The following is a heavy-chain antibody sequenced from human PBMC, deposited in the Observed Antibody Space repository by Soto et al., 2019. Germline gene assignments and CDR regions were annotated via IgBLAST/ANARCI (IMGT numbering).Heavy chain of an antibody. CDR3: APMVV. CDR2: IRQDGSQT. J-gene: IGHJ6*02. Sequence: EVHLVESGGRLVQPGGSLRLSCEASGFTFSGHWMTWVRQSPGKGLQWVANIRQDGSQTYYVDSVKGRFTVSRDNARYSMYLQMSSLRADDTAVYYCAPMVVWGQGTTVTVSS. V-gene: IGHV3-7*03. CDR1: GFTFSGHW.